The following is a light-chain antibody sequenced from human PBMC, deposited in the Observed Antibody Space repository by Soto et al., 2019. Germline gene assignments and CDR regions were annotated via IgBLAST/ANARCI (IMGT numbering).Light chain of an antibody. CDR3: QQYNNWLRT. CDR1: QSVSSN. CDR2: GAS. Sequence: ETVMTQSPATLSVSPGERATLSCWASQSVSSNLAWYQQIPGQAPRLLIYGASTRATGIPARFSGSGSGTEFTLTISSLQSEDFAVYYCQQYNNWLRTFGQGTKVDIK. V-gene: IGKV3-15*01. J-gene: IGKJ1*01.